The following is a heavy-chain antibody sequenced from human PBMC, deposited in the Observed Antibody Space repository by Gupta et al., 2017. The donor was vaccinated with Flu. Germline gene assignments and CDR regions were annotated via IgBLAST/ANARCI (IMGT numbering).Heavy chain of an antibody. Sequence: QVQLVESGGGVVQPGRSLRLSCAASGFTFSSYGMHWVRQAPGKGLEWVAVIWYDGSNKYYADSVKGRFTISRDNSKNTLYLQMNSLRAEDTAVYYCASELEYSSSPSFDYWGQGTLVTVSS. CDR1: GFTFSSYG. CDR2: IWYDGSNK. D-gene: IGHD6-6*01. V-gene: IGHV3-33*01. J-gene: IGHJ4*02. CDR3: ASELEYSSSPSFDY.